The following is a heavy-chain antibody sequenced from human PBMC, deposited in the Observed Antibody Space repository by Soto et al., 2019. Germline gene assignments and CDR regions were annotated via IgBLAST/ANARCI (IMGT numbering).Heavy chain of an antibody. D-gene: IGHD2-15*01. CDR2: INPNSGDT. J-gene: IGHJ4*02. Sequence: ASVKVSCKASGYIFTAYSMHWVRRAPGQGLEWLGWINPNSGDTIYAQKFQDRITMTCDTSVSTAYLALSSLSSDDTDLYSCAREASAVVSLDYWGQGTLVTVSS. CDR1: GYIFTAYS. V-gene: IGHV1-2*02. CDR3: AREASAVVSLDY.